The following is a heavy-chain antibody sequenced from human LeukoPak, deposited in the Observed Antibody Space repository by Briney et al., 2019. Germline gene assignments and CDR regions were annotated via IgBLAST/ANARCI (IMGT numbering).Heavy chain of an antibody. CDR3: ARGQVPAARGYNWFDP. Sequence: PSETLSLTCAVSGWSFNDYYWNWIRQPPGKGLEWIGEINARGDTNYNPSLKSRVTISVDTSKKQFSLRLTSMIAADTALYYGARGQVPAARGYNWFDPWGQGTLVTVSS. CDR2: INARGDT. D-gene: IGHD2-2*01. V-gene: IGHV4-34*01. J-gene: IGHJ5*02. CDR1: GWSFNDYY.